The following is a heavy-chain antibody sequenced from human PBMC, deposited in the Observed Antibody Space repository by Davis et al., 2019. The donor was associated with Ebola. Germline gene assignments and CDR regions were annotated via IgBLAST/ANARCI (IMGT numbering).Heavy chain of an antibody. CDR3: AGMNYHILTGSPDY. D-gene: IGHD3-9*01. J-gene: IGHJ4*02. CDR1: GFTFSSYA. Sequence: GESLKISCAASGFTFSSYAMHWVRQAPGKGLEWVAVISYDGSNKYYADSVKGRFTISRDNSKNTLYLQMNSLRAEDTAVYYCAGMNYHILTGSPDYWGQGTLVTVSS. CDR2: ISYDGSNK. V-gene: IGHV3-30-3*01.